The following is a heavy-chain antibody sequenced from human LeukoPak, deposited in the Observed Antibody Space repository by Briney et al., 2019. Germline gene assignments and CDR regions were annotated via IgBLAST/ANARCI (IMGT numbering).Heavy chain of an antibody. CDR2: ISGGGGST. Sequence: GGSLRLSCAASGFTFSSYAMSWVRQAPGKGLEWVSTISGGGGSTNYADSVKGRFTISRDNAKNSLYLQMNSLRAEDTAVYYCARDDWNDGSGYFDYWGQGTLVTVSS. CDR1: GFTFSSYA. CDR3: ARDDWNDGSGYFDY. D-gene: IGHD1-1*01. V-gene: IGHV3-23*01. J-gene: IGHJ4*02.